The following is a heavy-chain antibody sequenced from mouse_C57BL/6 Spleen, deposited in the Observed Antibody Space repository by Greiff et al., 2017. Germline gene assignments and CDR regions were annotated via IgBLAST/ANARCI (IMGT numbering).Heavy chain of an antibody. D-gene: IGHD2-2*01. V-gene: IGHV1-80*01. CDR3: ARSGYDEGTWCAY. J-gene: IGHJ3*01. CDR1: GYAFSSYW. Sequence: VQLQQSGAELVKPGASVKISCKASGYAFSSYWMNWVKQRPGKGLEWIGQIYPGDGDTNYNGKFKGKATLTADKSSRTAYMQRSSLTSEDSEVYFCARSGYDEGTWCAYWGQGTLVTVSA. CDR2: IYPGDGDT.